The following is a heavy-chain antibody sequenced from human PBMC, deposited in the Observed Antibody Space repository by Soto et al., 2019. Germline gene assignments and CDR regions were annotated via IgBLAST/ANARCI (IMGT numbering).Heavy chain of an antibody. D-gene: IGHD6-19*01. J-gene: IGHJ5*02. CDR1: GGSITGYF. CDR2: IYTTGST. Sequence: SETLSLTCTVSGGSITGYFWSWIRQPAGKGLEWIGRIYTTGSTNFNPSLKGRVAMSVDTSKNQFSLKLTSVTAADTAVYYCVREAVAAGWFDPWGQGTLVTVSS. CDR3: VREAVAAGWFDP. V-gene: IGHV4-4*07.